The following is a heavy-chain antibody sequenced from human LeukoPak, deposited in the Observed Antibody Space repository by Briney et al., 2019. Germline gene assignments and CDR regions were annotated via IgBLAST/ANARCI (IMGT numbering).Heavy chain of an antibody. J-gene: IGHJ5*02. CDR2: MNPNSGNT. D-gene: IGHD1-26*01. V-gene: IGHV1-8*01. Sequence: GASVKVSCKASGYTFTSYDINWVRQATGQGLEWMGWMNPNSGNTGYAQKFQGRVTMTRDTSISTAYMELSRLRSDDTAVYYCARDRWELLVRWFDPWGQGTLVTVSS. CDR3: ARDRWELLVRWFDP. CDR1: GYTFTSYD.